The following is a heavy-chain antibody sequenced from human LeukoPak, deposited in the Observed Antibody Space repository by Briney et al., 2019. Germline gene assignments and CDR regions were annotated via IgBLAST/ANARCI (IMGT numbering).Heavy chain of an antibody. J-gene: IGHJ3*02. CDR1: GGSISSSSYY. Sequence: PSETLSLTCTVSGGSISSSSYYWGWIRQPPGKGLEWIGSIYYSGSTYYNPSLKSRVTISVDTSKNQFSLKLSSVTAADTAVYYCARIVGAGDAFDIWGQGTMVTVSS. D-gene: IGHD1-26*01. CDR3: ARIVGAGDAFDI. V-gene: IGHV4-39*01. CDR2: IYYSGST.